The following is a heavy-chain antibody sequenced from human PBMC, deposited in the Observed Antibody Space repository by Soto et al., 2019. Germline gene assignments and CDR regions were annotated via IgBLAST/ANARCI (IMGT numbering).Heavy chain of an antibody. Sequence: QVQLQQSGPGLVKPSQTLSLTCAISGDSVSSNSAAWNWIRQSPSRGLERLGRTYYRSKWYNDYAVSVKSRITINPDTSKNQFSLQLNSVTPEDTAVYYCARDRLVNGDPRPSGMDVWGQGTTVTVSS. J-gene: IGHJ6*02. CDR3: ARDRLVNGDPRPSGMDV. CDR2: TYYRSKWYN. D-gene: IGHD4-17*01. V-gene: IGHV6-1*01. CDR1: GDSVSSNSAA.